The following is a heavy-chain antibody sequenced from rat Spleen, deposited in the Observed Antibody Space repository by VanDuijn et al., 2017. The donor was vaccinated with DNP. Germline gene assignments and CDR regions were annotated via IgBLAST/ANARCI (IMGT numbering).Heavy chain of an antibody. CDR1: GLTFSDYY. J-gene: IGHJ2*01. V-gene: IGHV5-27*01. D-gene: IGHD1-11*01. Sequence: EVQLVESGGGLVQPGRSLKLSCAASGLTFSDYYMAWVRQAPGKGLEWVACINTDGGSTYYPDSVKGRFTISRDNAKNTLYLQMNSLRSEDTATYYCARDKYGGYYWGHGVMVTVS. CDR2: INTDGGST. CDR3: ARDKYGGYY.